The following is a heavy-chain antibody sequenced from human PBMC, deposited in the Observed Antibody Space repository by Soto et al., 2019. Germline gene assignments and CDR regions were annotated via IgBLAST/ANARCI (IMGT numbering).Heavy chain of an antibody. J-gene: IGHJ6*02. CDR3: AREGGVREMATKFGYYYGMDV. CDR2: IIPIFGTT. V-gene: IGHV1-69*13. Sequence: SVKVSCKASGGTFSSYAISWVRQAPGQGLEWMGGIIPIFGTTNYAQKFQGRVTITADESTSTAYMELSSLRSEDTAVYYCAREGGVREMATKFGYYYGMDVWGQGTTVTVS. CDR1: GGTFSSYA. D-gene: IGHD5-12*01.